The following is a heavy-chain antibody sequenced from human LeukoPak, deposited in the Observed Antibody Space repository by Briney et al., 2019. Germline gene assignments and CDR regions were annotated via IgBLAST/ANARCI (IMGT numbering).Heavy chain of an antibody. CDR2: ISGSGGST. J-gene: IGHJ5*02. CDR3: AKIPAGSSIPWFDP. V-gene: IGHV3-23*01. CDR1: GFTFSSYA. D-gene: IGHD6-6*01. Sequence: GGSLRLSCAASGFTFSSYAESWVRQAPGKGLEWVSAISGSGGSTYYADSVKGRFTISRDNSKNTLYLQMNSLRAEDTAVYYCAKIPAGSSIPWFDPWGQGTLVTVSS.